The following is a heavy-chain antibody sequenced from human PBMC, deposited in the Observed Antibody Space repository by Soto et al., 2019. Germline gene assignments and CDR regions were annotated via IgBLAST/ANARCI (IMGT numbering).Heavy chain of an antibody. Sequence: EVQLLESGGELVQPGGSLRLSCVASGFMFRTNPMSWVRQAPGKGLEWVSGVSDSGARTYYADSVKGRFTISRDNSTNTLHLEMNSLRAEDTAVYYCAKDFQFGGSGTGYFDNWGQGTLVTVSS. CDR3: AKDFQFGGSGTGYFDN. CDR1: GFMFRTNP. D-gene: IGHD3-10*01. J-gene: IGHJ4*02. CDR2: VSDSGART. V-gene: IGHV3-23*01.